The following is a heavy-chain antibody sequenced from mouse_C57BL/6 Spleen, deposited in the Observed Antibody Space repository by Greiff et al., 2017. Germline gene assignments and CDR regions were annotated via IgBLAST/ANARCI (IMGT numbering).Heavy chain of an antibody. Sequence: EVKLVESGGGLVKPGGSLKLSCAASGFTFSSYAMSWVRQTPEKRLEWVATISDGGSYTYYPDNVKGRFTISRDNAKNNLYLQMSHLKSEDTAMYYCARDGEIYYYGSSYYYYAMDYWGQGTSVTVSS. D-gene: IGHD1-1*01. V-gene: IGHV5-4*01. CDR2: ISDGGSYT. CDR1: GFTFSSYA. CDR3: ARDGEIYYYGSSYYYYAMDY. J-gene: IGHJ4*01.